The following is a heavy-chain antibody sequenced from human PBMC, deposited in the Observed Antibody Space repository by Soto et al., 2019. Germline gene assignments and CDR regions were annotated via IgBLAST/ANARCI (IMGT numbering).Heavy chain of an antibody. D-gene: IGHD3-3*01. CDR2: ISYDGNNR. Sequence: GGSLRLSCSASGFTFSNYGIHWVRQAPGKGLEWVAVISYDGNNRYYGDSVKGRFTISRDNSKNTVYLQMNSLRVEDTAVYYCASTWSGYYYFDSWGQGNLVTVS. CDR1: GFTFSNYG. CDR3: ASTWSGYYYFDS. J-gene: IGHJ4*02. V-gene: IGHV3-30*03.